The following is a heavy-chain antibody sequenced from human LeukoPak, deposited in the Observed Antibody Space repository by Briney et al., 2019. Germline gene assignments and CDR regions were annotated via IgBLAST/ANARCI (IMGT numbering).Heavy chain of an antibody. CDR1: EGTFSSYA. CDR2: IIPIFGTA. CDR3: AILQVAAGTPFDY. V-gene: IGHV1-69*13. J-gene: IGHJ4*02. Sequence: SVKVSCKASEGTFSSYAISWVRQAPGQGLEWMGGIIPIFGTANYAQKFQGRVTITADESTSTAYMELSSLRSEDTAVYYCAILQVAAGTPFDYWGQGTLVTVSS. D-gene: IGHD6-13*01.